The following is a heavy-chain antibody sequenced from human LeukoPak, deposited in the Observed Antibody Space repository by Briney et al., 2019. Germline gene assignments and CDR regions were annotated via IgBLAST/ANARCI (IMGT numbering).Heavy chain of an antibody. CDR1: GGSFSGYY. CDR2: INHSGST. Sequence: SETLSLTCAVYGGSFSGYYWSWIRQPPGKGLEWIGEINHSGSTNYNPSLKSRVTISVDTSKNQFSLKLSTVTAADTAVYYCARGRLGPDYWGQGTLVTVSS. D-gene: IGHD3-9*01. V-gene: IGHV4-34*01. CDR3: ARGRLGPDY. J-gene: IGHJ4*02.